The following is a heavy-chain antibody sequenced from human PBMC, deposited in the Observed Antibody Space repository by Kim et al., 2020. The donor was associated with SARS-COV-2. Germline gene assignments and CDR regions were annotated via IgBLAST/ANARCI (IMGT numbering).Heavy chain of an antibody. CDR3: ARGPDGSYGADY. D-gene: IGHD1-26*01. V-gene: IGHV1-8*01. Sequence: ASVKVSCKASGYTFTSYDINWVRQATGQGLEWMGWMNPNSGNTGYAQKFQGRVTMTRNTSISTAYMELSSLRSEDTAVYYCARGPDGSYGADYWGQGTLVTVSS. CDR1: GYTFTSYD. CDR2: MNPNSGNT. J-gene: IGHJ4*02.